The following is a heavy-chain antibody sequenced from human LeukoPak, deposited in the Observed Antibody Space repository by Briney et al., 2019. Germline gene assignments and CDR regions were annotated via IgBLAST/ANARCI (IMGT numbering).Heavy chain of an antibody. Sequence: GSLRLSCTASGFTFGDYAMSWFRQAPGKGLEWVGFIRSKAYGGTTEYAASVKGRFTISRDNSENTLHLEMNNLRHDDTAIYYCARGIHFRNVWHVREWGQGTLLTVSS. CDR2: IRSKAYGGTT. CDR3: ARGIHFRNVWHVRE. D-gene: IGHD1-26*01. J-gene: IGHJ4*02. CDR1: GFTFGDYA. V-gene: IGHV3-49*03.